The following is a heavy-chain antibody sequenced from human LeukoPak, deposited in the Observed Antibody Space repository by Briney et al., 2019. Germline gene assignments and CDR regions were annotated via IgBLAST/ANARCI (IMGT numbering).Heavy chain of an antibody. Sequence: ASVKVSCKASGYTFTTFGISWVRQAPGQGLEWMGWVSAYNGNTNYAQKLQGRVTMTTDTSTSTAYMELRSLRSDDTAVYYCARDSVDLELPDYWGQGTLVTVSS. CDR3: ARDSVDLELPDY. CDR1: GYTFTTFG. D-gene: IGHD1-7*01. CDR2: VSAYNGNT. J-gene: IGHJ4*02. V-gene: IGHV1-18*01.